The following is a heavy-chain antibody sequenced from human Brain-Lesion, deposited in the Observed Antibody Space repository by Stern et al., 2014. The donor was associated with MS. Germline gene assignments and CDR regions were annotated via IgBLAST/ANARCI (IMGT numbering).Heavy chain of an antibody. J-gene: IGHJ4*02. D-gene: IGHD3-22*01. V-gene: IGHV1-2*04. CDR2: INPKSGGT. Sequence: QVQLVESGAEVKKPGASVKVSCKASGYTFTGYYMHWVRPAPGQGLGGMGWINPKSGGTNYAQKFQGWVTMTRDTSINTAYMELSRLRSDDTAVYYCATYYYDATGYNDFWGQGTLVTVSS. CDR1: GYTFTGYY. CDR3: ATYYYDATGYNDF.